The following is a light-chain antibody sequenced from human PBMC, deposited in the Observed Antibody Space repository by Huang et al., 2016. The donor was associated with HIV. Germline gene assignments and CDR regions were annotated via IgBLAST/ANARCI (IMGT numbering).Light chain of an antibody. V-gene: IGKV3-15*01. J-gene: IGKJ2*01. Sequence: EMVMPQSPDPLSVSPGERVTLSCRASPGVSSNLAWYQQKPGQAPRLLNHGASTRGTGIPASFSGSGSETDFTLTIHSLQSEDLAVYYCQQYNNWPRTFGQGTKLEIK. CDR3: QQYNNWPRT. CDR2: GAS. CDR1: PGVSSN.